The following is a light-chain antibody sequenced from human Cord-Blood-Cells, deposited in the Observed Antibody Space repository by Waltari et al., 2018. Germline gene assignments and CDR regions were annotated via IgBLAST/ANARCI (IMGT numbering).Light chain of an antibody. J-gene: IGLJ3*02. V-gene: IGLV2-11*01. CDR1: SSDVGGYLS. CDR2: VVS. CDR3: CSYAGSYTLV. Sequence: QSALTPPRSVSGSPGQSVTLPCTGTSSDVGGYLSVSWYQQHPGKAPKLMIYVVSKRPSGVPDRFSGSKSGNTASLTISGLQAEDEADYYCCSYAGSYTLVFGGGTKLTVL.